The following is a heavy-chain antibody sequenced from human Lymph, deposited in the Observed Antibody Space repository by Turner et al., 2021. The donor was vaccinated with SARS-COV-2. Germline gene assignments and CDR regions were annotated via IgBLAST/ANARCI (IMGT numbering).Heavy chain of an antibody. CDR2: INWSGGSI. D-gene: IGHD1-26*01. CDR3: AKDLAGTYYSSFDY. V-gene: IGHV3-9*01. J-gene: IGHJ4*02. CDR1: GFTFDDYA. Sequence: EVQLVESGGGLVQPGRSLRLPCAASGFTFDDYAMHWVRQAPGKGLEWVSGINWSGGSIAYADSVKGRFTISRDNPKNSLYLQMNSLRAGDTAFYYCAKDLAGTYYSSFDYWGQGTLVTVSS.